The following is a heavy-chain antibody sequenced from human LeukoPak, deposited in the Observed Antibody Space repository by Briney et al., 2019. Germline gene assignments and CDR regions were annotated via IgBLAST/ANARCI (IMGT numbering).Heavy chain of an antibody. D-gene: IGHD1-7*01. V-gene: IGHV1-69*13. Sequence: SSDNVSCKDCGGTFHSYAISWVGQAPRQGLEWMGGVIPIFGTANYAQKFQGRVTITADESTSTAYMELSSLRSEDTAVYHCASGAWDWNYNYYYYYMDVWGKGTTVTVSS. CDR2: VIPIFGTA. CDR1: GGTFHSYA. CDR3: ASGAWDWNYNYYYYYMDV. J-gene: IGHJ6*03.